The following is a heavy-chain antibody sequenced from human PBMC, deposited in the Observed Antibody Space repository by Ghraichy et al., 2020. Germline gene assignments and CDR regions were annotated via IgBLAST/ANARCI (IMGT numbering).Heavy chain of an antibody. CDR3: AKDLLTYYDYVWGSYRPDY. D-gene: IGHD3-16*01. CDR2: ISGSGGST. Sequence: GESPNISCAASGFTFSSYAMSWVRQAPGKGLEWVSAISGSGGSTYYADSVKGRFTISRDNSKNTLYLQMNSLRAEDTAVYYCAKDLLTYYDYVWGSYRPDYWGQGTLVTVSS. J-gene: IGHJ4*02. CDR1: GFTFSSYA. V-gene: IGHV3-23*01.